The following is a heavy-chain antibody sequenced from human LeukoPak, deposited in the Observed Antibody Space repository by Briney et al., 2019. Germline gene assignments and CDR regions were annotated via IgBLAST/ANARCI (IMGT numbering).Heavy chain of an antibody. J-gene: IGHJ4*02. CDR2: ISSSSSYI. CDR1: GFTFSSYS. CDR3: ARVSDCSGGSCYLAVKGFDY. D-gene: IGHD2-15*01. V-gene: IGHV3-21*01. Sequence: GGSLRLSCAASGFTFSSYSMNWVRQAPGKGLEWVSSISSSSSYIYYADSVKGRFTISRDNVKNSLYLQMNSLRAEDTAVYYCARVSDCSGGSCYLAVKGFDYWGQGTLVTVSS.